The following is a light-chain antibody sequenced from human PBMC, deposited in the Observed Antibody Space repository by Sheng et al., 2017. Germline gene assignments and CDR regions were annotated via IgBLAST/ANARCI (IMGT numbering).Light chain of an antibody. J-gene: IGLJ1*01. CDR1: KIGIKS. V-gene: IGLV3-21*01. CDR2: YDS. CDR3: QVWDSNSDLV. Sequence: SYVLTQPPSVSVAPGQTARITCGADKIGIKSVHWYQQKTGQAPVMVIHYDSDRPSGIPERFSGSNSGNTATLTISSVEAGDEADYYCQVWDSNSDLVFGGGTKVTVL.